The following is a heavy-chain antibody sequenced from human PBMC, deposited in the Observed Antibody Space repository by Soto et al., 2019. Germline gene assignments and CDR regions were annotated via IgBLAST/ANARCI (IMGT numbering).Heavy chain of an antibody. J-gene: IGHJ4*02. Sequence: GGSLRLSCAASGFTFTRYSMNWVRQAPGKGLEWVSSISSTTNYIYYADSMKGRFTVSRDNARNSVYLEMNSLSAEDTAVYYCARESEDLTSNFDYWGQGTLVTVSS. CDR2: ISSTTNYI. V-gene: IGHV3-21*01. CDR1: GFTFTRYS. CDR3: ARESEDLTSNFDY.